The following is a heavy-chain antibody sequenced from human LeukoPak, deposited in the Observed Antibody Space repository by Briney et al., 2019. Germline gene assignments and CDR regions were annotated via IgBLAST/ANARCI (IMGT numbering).Heavy chain of an antibody. CDR3: ARASNYYDSSGASYWYFDL. V-gene: IGHV4-30-2*01. D-gene: IGHD3-22*01. CDR1: GGSISSGGYS. CDR2: IYHSGST. J-gene: IGHJ2*01. Sequence: SQTLSLTCAVSGGSISSGGYSCSWIRQPPGKGLEWIGYIYHSGSTYYNPSLKSRVTISVDRSKNQFSLKLSSVTAADTAVYYCARASNYYDSSGASYWYFDLWGRGTLVTVSS.